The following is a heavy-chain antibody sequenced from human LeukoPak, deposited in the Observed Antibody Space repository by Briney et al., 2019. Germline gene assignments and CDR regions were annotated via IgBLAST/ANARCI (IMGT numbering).Heavy chain of an antibody. CDR1: GFTFSSYA. CDR3: AKDSRREYDFWSGYYDY. Sequence: GGSLRLSCAASGFTFSSYAMSWVRQAPGKGLEWVSAISGSGGSTYYADSVKGRFTISRDNSKNTLYLQMNSLRAEDTAVYYCAKDSRREYDFWSGYYDYWGQGTLVTVSS. V-gene: IGHV3-23*01. CDR2: ISGSGGST. J-gene: IGHJ4*02. D-gene: IGHD3-3*01.